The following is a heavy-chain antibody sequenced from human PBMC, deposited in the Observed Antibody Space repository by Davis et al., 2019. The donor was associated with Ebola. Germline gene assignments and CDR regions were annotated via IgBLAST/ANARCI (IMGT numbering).Heavy chain of an antibody. CDR1: GYTLTELS. CDR2: FDPEDGET. D-gene: IGHD3-22*01. V-gene: IGHV1-24*01. J-gene: IGHJ4*02. Sequence: AASVKVSCKVSGYTLTELSMHWVRQAPGKGLEWMGGFDPEDGETIYAQKFQGRVTITRDTSASTAYMELSSLRSEDTAVYYCARTIYDSSGYYYSYFDYWGQGTLVTVSS. CDR3: ARTIYDSSGYYYSYFDY.